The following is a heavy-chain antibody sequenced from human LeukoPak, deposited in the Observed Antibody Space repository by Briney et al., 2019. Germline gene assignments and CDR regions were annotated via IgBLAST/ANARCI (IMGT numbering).Heavy chain of an antibody. Sequence: SQTLSLTCTVSGDSISSGDYYWSWVRQPPGQGLEWIGEISLSGLTNYNPSLNSRVTVSLDKSKNQLSLNLTSVTAADTAVYYCSRENGAFSPFGYWGQGTLVTVPS. J-gene: IGHJ4*02. V-gene: IGHV4-30-4*01. CDR3: SRENGAFSPFGY. CDR1: GDSISSGDYY. CDR2: ISLSGLT. D-gene: IGHD2-8*01.